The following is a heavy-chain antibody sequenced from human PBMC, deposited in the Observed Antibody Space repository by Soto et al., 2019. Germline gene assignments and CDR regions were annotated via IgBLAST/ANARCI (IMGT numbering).Heavy chain of an antibody. CDR3: AIHKRQEGYNSYFAH. J-gene: IGHJ4*02. D-gene: IGHD5-12*01. CDR1: GGSINNYY. Sequence: QVQLQESGPGLVKPSETLSLTCSVSGGSINNYYWCWIRHPQGKGLDWLGYIQYSGSTKYIPALKSRVPMXXDXSXXQFSLKLRSVTAAGTAVHYCAIHKRQEGYNSYFAHWGQGALVTVSS. CDR2: IQYSGST. V-gene: IGHV4-59*08.